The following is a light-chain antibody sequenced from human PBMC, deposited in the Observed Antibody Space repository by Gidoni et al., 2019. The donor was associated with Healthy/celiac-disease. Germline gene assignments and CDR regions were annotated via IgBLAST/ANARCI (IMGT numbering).Light chain of an antibody. CDR3: QQYDNLLT. CDR1: QDISNY. V-gene: IGKV1-33*01. CDR2: DAS. J-gene: IGKJ4*01. Sequence: DIQMTQSPSSLSASVGDRVTITCQASQDISNYLNWYQQKPGKAPKLLIYDASNLETGVPSRFSGSGSGTDFTFTISSLQPEDIATYYCQQYDNLLTFGGXTKEEIK.